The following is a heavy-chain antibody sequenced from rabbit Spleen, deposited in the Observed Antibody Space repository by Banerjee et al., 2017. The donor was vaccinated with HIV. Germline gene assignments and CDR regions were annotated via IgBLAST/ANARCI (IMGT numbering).Heavy chain of an antibody. V-gene: IGHV1S45*01. CDR1: GFSFSSSYW. D-gene: IGHD7-1*01. CDR3: ARSFYINDIYPLGL. CDR2: IYTGSSGST. J-gene: IGHJ4*01. Sequence: QQQLEESGGGLVQPEGSLTLTCTASGFSFSSSYWIYWVRQAPGKGLEWIGCIYTGSSGSTYYASWAKGRFTVSKTSSTTVTLQMTSLTAADTATYFCARSFYINDIYPLGLWGPGTLVTVS.